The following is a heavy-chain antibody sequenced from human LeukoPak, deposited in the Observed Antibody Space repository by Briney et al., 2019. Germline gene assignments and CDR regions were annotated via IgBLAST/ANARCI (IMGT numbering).Heavy chain of an antibody. V-gene: IGHV4-59*01. CDR2: VSSSGRT. D-gene: IGHD3-16*01. J-gene: IGHJ4*02. CDR1: SDSFSNYH. CDR3: ARVGRGDHTWGSYSCDH. Sequence: PSETLSLTCTVSSDSFSNYHWSWLRQPPGKGLEWIGYVSSSGRTSYSPSLKRPVTISVDTSKKQFSLNLSSVTAADTAVYYCARVGRGDHTWGSYSCDHWGQGTLVSVSS.